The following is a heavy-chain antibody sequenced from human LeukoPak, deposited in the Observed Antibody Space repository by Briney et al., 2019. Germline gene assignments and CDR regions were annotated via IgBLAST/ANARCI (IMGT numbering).Heavy chain of an antibody. J-gene: IGHJ1*01. CDR1: GYTFTGYY. D-gene: IGHD5-12*01. CDR3: ARSDTRLEPLAEYFQH. Sequence: SVKVSCKASGYTFTGYYMHWVRQAPGQGLEWMGGIIPIFGTANYAQKFQGRVTITADESTSTAYMELSSLRSEDTAVYYCARSDTRLEPLAEYFQHWGQGTLVTVSS. CDR2: IIPIFGTA. V-gene: IGHV1-69*13.